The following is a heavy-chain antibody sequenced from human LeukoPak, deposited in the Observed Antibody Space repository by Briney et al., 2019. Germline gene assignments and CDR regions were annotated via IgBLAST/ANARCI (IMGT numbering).Heavy chain of an antibody. D-gene: IGHD6-13*01. CDR2: TNPNSGGT. CDR3: AKDSSSWPARGDYFDY. CDR1: GHTFTGYY. J-gene: IGHJ4*02. V-gene: IGHV1-2*02. Sequence: ASVKVSCKASGHTFTGYYTHWVRQAPGQRLEWMGWTNPNSGGTNYAQKFQGRVTMTRDTSISTAYMELSRLTSDDTAVYYCAKDSSSWPARGDYFDYWGQGTLVTVSS.